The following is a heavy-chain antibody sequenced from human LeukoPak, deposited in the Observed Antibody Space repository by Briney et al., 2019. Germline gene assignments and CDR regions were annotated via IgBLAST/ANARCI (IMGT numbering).Heavy chain of an antibody. V-gene: IGHV3-21*01. CDR3: ARDSPAAGTAFDI. CDR2: ISSSSSDI. J-gene: IGHJ3*02. D-gene: IGHD6-13*01. Sequence: GGSLRLSCAASGFSFRSYSINWVRQAPGKGLEWVSSISSSSSDIYYADSVKGRFTISRDNAKNSLYLQMNSLRAEDTAVYYCARDSPAAGTAFDIWGQGTMVTVSS. CDR1: GFSFRSYS.